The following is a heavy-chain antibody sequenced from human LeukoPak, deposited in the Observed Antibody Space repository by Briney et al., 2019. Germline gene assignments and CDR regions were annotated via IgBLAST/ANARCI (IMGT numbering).Heavy chain of an antibody. J-gene: IGHJ3*02. CDR2: ISGSGGST. D-gene: IGHD3-3*01. Sequence: GGSLRLSCRTYGFAFADYALTWVRQAPGKGLEWVSAISGSGGSTYYADSVKGRFTISRDNSKNTLYLQMNSLRAEDTAVYYCAKDDSWDFWSGYSDAFDIWGQGTMVTVSS. CDR3: AKDDSWDFWSGYSDAFDI. V-gene: IGHV3-23*01. CDR1: GFAFADYA.